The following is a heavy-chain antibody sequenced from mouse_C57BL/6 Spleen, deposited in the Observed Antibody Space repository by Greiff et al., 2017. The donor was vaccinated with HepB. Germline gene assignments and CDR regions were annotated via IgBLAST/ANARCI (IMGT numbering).Heavy chain of an antibody. Sequence: DVKLVESGGGLVQPGGSLKLSCAASGFTFSDYYMYWVRQTPEKRLEWVAYISNGGGSTYYPDTVKGRFTISRDNAKNTLYLQMSRLKSEDTAMYYCARRYYGSSAYAMDYWGQGTSVTVSS. D-gene: IGHD1-1*01. CDR2: ISNGGGST. J-gene: IGHJ4*01. CDR3: ARRYYGSSAYAMDY. CDR1: GFTFSDYY. V-gene: IGHV5-12*01.